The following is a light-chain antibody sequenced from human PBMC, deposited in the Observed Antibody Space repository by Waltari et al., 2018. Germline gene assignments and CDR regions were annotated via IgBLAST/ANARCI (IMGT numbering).Light chain of an antibody. CDR3: HQYYSAPFT. CDR1: QSVLYSSNNKNY. V-gene: IGKV4-1*01. J-gene: IGKJ3*01. Sequence: DIVMTQSPDSLTVSLGVRATINCKSSQSVLYSSNNKNYLAWYQQKPGQPPKLLIYCASTRESGVPDRFSGSGSGTDFTLTISGLQAEDVAVYYCHQYYSAPFTFGPGTKVDIK. CDR2: CAS.